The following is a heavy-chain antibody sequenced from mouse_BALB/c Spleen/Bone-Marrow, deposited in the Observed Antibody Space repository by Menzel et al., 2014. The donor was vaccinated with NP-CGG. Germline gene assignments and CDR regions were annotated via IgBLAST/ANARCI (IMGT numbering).Heavy chain of an antibody. CDR1: GYTFTDYA. CDR2: ISTYPGNT. V-gene: IGHV1-67*01. J-gene: IGHJ2*01. D-gene: IGHD1-1*01. Sequence: QVQLQQSGPELVRPGVSVKISCKGSGYTFTDYAMHWVKQSHAKSLEWIGVISTYPGNTNYNQKFKGEATMTVDKSSSTAYMELARLTSEDSAIYYCASYYGSSYFDYWGQGTTLTVSS. CDR3: ASYYGSSYFDY.